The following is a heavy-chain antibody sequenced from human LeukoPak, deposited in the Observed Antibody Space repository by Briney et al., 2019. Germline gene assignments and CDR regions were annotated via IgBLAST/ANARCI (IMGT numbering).Heavy chain of an antibody. Sequence: SETLSLTCAVYGGSFSGYYWSWIRQPPGKGLEWIGEINHSGSTNYNPSLKSRVTISVDTSKNQFSLKLSSVTAADTAVYYCARYVLLWFGELPTDAFDIWGQGTMVTVSS. CDR2: INHSGST. D-gene: IGHD3-10*01. CDR3: ARYVLLWFGELPTDAFDI. CDR1: GGSFSGYY. J-gene: IGHJ3*02. V-gene: IGHV4-34*01.